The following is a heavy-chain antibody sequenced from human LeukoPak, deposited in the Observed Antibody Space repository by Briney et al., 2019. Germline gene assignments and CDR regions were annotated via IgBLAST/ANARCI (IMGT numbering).Heavy chain of an antibody. CDR1: GFTFSNYL. D-gene: IGHD2-15*01. CDR2: ISSTGGTI. CDR3: ARGYSRAAFDI. V-gene: IGHV3-48*01. Sequence: PGGSLRLSCAASGFTFSNYLMHWVRQAPGKGLKWVSFISSTGGTIYYADAVKGRFTVSRDNAKNSLLLQMNSLRAEDTALYYCARGYSRAAFDIWGQGTMVTVSS. J-gene: IGHJ3*02.